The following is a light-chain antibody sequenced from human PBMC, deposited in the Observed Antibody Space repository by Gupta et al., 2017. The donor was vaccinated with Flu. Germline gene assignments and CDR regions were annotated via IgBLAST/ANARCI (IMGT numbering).Light chain of an antibody. V-gene: IGLV2-14*01. CDR1: SSDVGAYNY. CDR3: SSYSSGSAIIVV. Sequence: SALTQPASVSGSPGQSITISCTETSSDVGAYNYVSWYQQRPGKAPKLLIYAVSNRPSGVSNRVSGSKSGNTAALTISGLQAEDEAYYYCSSYSSGSAIIVVFGGGTKLTGL. J-gene: IGLJ2*01. CDR2: AVS.